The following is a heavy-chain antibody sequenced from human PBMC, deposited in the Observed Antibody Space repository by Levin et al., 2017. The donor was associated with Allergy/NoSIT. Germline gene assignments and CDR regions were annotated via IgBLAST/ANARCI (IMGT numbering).Heavy chain of an antibody. J-gene: IGHJ4*02. CDR3: ARLSSSGWYGYFDY. CDR1: GFTFSSYW. CDR2: IKQDGSEK. Sequence: GGSLRLSCAASGFTFSSYWMSWVRQAPGKGLEWVANIKQDGSEKYYVDSVKGRFTISRDNAKNSLYLQMNSLRAEDTAVYYCARLSSSGWYGYFDYWGQGTLVTVSS. D-gene: IGHD6-19*01. V-gene: IGHV3-7*04.